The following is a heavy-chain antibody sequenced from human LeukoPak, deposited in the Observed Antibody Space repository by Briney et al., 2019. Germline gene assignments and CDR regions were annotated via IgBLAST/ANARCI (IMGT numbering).Heavy chain of an antibody. CDR1: GYSFTSYW. CDR3: GRLSDGYNHYFDY. Sequence: GESLKISCKGSGYSFTSYWIGWVRQTPGKGLEWMGIISPGDSDTRYSPSFQGQVTVSADKSISAAYLQWSSLKASDTAMYYCGRLSDGYNHYFDYWGQGTLVTVSS. V-gene: IGHV5-51*01. J-gene: IGHJ4*02. CDR2: ISPGDSDT. D-gene: IGHD5-24*01.